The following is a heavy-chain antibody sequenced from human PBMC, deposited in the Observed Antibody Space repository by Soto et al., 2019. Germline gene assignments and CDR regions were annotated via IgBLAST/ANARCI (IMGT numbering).Heavy chain of an antibody. Sequence: SETLSLTCTVSGGSISSYYWSWIRQPPGKGLEWIGYIYYSGSTNYNPSLKSRVTISVDTSKNQFSLKLSSVTAADTAVYYCARQSGSGRSYYYYGMDVCGQGTTVTVSS. CDR1: GGSISSYY. CDR2: IYYSGST. D-gene: IGHD3-10*01. CDR3: ARQSGSGRSYYYYGMDV. V-gene: IGHV4-59*01. J-gene: IGHJ6*02.